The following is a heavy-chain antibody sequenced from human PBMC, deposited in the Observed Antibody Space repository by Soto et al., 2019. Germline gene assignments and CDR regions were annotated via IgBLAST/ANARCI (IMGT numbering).Heavy chain of an antibody. CDR1: GLGFSVYA. Sequence: EVQLLESGGGLAQPGGSLRLSCAASGLGFSVYAMTWVRQAPGMGLEWVSTVSGTGANTYYADSVKGRFTISRDNSKNPFYLQMNSLRADDTAVYYCAKARDRDYGGNSHPCDYWGQGTLVTVSS. D-gene: IGHD4-17*01. J-gene: IGHJ4*02. CDR2: VSGTGANT. CDR3: AKARDRDYGGNSHPCDY. V-gene: IGHV3-23*01.